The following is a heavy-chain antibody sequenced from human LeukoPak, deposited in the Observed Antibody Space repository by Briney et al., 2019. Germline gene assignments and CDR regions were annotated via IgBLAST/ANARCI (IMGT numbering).Heavy chain of an antibody. J-gene: IGHJ3*01. Sequence: GGSLRLSCAASGFTFSTYAMIWVRQVPGKGLEWISGISNTAGFTYYADSVKGRFTISRDNSKNTLYLQLNSLRAEDTAVYYCAKSNYYCSDSCQPDDAFDVWGQGTMVTVSS. CDR2: ISNTAGFT. CDR1: GFTFSTYA. V-gene: IGHV3-23*01. D-gene: IGHD2-15*01. CDR3: AKSNYYCSDSCQPDDAFDV.